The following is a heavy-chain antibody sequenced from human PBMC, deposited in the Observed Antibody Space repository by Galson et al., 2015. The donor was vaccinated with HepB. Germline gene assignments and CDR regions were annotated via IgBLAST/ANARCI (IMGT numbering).Heavy chain of an antibody. V-gene: IGHV1-18*01. CDR2: ISAYNGNT. Sequence: SVKVSCKASGYTFTSYGISWVRQAPGQGLEWMEWISAYNGNTNYAQKLQGRVTMTTDTSTSTAYMELRSLRSDDTAVYYCAREGYGDFDYYYYGMDVWGQGTTVTVSS. CDR3: AREGYGDFDYYYYGMDV. D-gene: IGHD4-17*01. J-gene: IGHJ6*02. CDR1: GYTFTSYG.